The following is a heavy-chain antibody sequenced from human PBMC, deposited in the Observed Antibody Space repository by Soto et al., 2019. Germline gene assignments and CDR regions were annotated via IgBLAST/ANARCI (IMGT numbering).Heavy chain of an antibody. CDR2: IYYSGST. V-gene: IGHV4-39*07. CDR3: AREGGVDTAMAYYYGMDV. J-gene: IGHJ6*02. D-gene: IGHD5-18*01. Sequence: SETLSLTCTVSGGSISSSSYYWGWIRQPPGKGLEWIGSIYYSGSTYYNPSLKSRVTISVDTSKNQFSLKLSSVTAAATAVYYCAREGGVDTAMAYYYGMDVWGQGTTVTVSS. CDR1: GGSISSSSYY.